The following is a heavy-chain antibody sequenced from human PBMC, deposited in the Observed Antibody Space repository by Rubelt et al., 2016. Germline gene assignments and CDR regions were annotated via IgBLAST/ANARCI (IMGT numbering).Heavy chain of an antibody. CDR3: ARGQPGGGRFDF. Sequence: QVQLQQWGAGLLKPSETLSLTCAVYGGSFSGYYWSWIRQPPGKGLEWIGEINHSGSTNYNSSLKSRATMSVDVSKSQFSMKLGSVTAADTAGYYCARGQPGGGRFDFWSQGTLVTVSS. CDR2: INHSGST. V-gene: IGHV4-34*01. CDR1: GGSFSGYY. J-gene: IGHJ4*02. D-gene: IGHD3-16*01.